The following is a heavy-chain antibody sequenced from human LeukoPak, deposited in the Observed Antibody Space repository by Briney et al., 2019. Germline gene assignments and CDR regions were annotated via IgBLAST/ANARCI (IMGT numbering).Heavy chain of an antibody. CDR3: AGRRDGYNPGTYYFDY. CDR1: GYTFTSYG. CDR2: ISAYNGNT. V-gene: IGHV1-18*01. Sequence: ASVKVSCKASGYTFTSYGISWVRQAPGQGLEWMGWISAYNGNTNYAQKLQGRVTMTTDTSTSTAYMELRSLRSDDTAVYYCAGRRDGYNPGTYYFDYWGQGTLVTVSS. D-gene: IGHD5-24*01. J-gene: IGHJ4*02.